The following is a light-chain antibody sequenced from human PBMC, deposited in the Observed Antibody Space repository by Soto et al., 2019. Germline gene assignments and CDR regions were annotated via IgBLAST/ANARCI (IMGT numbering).Light chain of an antibody. Sequence: EIVMTQSPLSLPVTPGEPASISCRSSQSLLHTNGYKYLDWYLQKPGQSPQLLIYMGSNRASGVPDRFSGSGSGTDFTLKITRVEAEDVGVYYCMQALQAPWTFGQGTKAEIK. CDR2: MGS. CDR1: QSLLHTNGYKY. V-gene: IGKV2-28*01. J-gene: IGKJ1*01. CDR3: MQALQAPWT.